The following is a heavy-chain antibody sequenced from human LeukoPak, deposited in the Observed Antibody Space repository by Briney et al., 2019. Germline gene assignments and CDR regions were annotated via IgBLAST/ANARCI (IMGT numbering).Heavy chain of an antibody. D-gene: IGHD3-22*01. J-gene: IGHJ4*02. CDR3: ARDESSRDDSGGYHY. V-gene: IGHV4-4*07. Sequence: PSETLSLTCAVSSASVTSHHWAWIRQPAGKGLEWVGRGHFSGSTNYNPSLKSRFAISLYKSKNQLSLTLNSVSAADTAVYYCARDESSRDDSGGYHYSGRGVLVTVSS. CDR2: GHFSGST. CDR1: SASVTSHH.